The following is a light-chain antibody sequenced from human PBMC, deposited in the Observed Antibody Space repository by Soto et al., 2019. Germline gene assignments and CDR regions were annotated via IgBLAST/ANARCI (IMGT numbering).Light chain of an antibody. CDR3: QHHNSYPDA. CDR1: QGIRND. CDR2: KAS. V-gene: IGKV1-17*01. Sequence: IQMTQSPSSRSASVGDGVTMTCRASQGIRNDLGWYQQKPGKAPKLLIYKASTLTSGIPSRFSGSGSGTEFTLTISSLQPDDLAAYYCQHHNSYPDAFGQGTKVEIK. J-gene: IGKJ1*01.